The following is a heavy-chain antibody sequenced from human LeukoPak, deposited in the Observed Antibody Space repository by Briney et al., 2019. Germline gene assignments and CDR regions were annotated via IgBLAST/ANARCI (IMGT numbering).Heavy chain of an antibody. Sequence: SETLSLTCTVSGGSISSSSYYWGWIRQPPGKGLEWIGSIYYSGSTYYNPSLKSRVTISVDTSKNQFSLKLSSVTAADTAVYYCARGGSSWSPQGWFDPWGQGTLVTVSS. CDR1: GGSISSSSYY. CDR2: IYYSGST. V-gene: IGHV4-39*01. D-gene: IGHD6-13*01. CDR3: ARGGSSWSPQGWFDP. J-gene: IGHJ5*02.